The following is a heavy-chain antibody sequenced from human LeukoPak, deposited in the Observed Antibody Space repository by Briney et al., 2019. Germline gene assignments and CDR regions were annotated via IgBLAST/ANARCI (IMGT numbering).Heavy chain of an antibody. CDR3: ARAGASYGSGSLYVDY. CDR2: IYSGGST. J-gene: IGHJ4*02. D-gene: IGHD3-10*01. Sequence: PGGSLRLSCAASGFTVSSNYMSWVRQAPGKGLEWVSVIYSGGSTYYADSVKGRFTISRDKSKNTLYLQMNSLRAEDTAVYYCARAGASYGSGSLYVDYWGQGTLVTVSS. V-gene: IGHV3-53*01. CDR1: GFTVSSNY.